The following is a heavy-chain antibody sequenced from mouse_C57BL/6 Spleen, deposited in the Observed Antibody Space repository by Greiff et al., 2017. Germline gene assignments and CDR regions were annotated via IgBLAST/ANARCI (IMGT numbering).Heavy chain of an antibody. CDR1: GYAFTNYL. CDR3: ARGEDGSYFDY. V-gene: IGHV1-54*01. D-gene: IGHD1-1*01. Sequence: QVQLQQSGAELVRPGTSVKVSCKASGYAFTNYLIAWVKQRPGPGLEWIGVINPGSGGTNYNEKFKGKATLTADKSSSTAYMQLSSLTSEDSAVYFCARGEDGSYFDYWGQGTTLTVSS. J-gene: IGHJ2*01. CDR2: INPGSGGT.